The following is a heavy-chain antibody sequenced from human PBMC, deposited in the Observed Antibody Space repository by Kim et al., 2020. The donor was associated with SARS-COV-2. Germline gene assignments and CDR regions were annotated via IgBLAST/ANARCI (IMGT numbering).Heavy chain of an antibody. J-gene: IGHJ4*02. Sequence: GGSLRLSCAASGFTFSSYSMNWVRQAPGKGLEWVSSISSSSSYIYYADSVKGRFTISRDNAKNSLYLQMNSLRAEDTAVYYCARDGPWGHSHYYDSSDTTYFYYWGQGTLVTVSS. CDR2: ISSSSSYI. CDR3: ARDGPWGHSHYYDSSDTTYFYY. V-gene: IGHV3-21*01. CDR1: GFTFSSYS. D-gene: IGHD3-22*01.